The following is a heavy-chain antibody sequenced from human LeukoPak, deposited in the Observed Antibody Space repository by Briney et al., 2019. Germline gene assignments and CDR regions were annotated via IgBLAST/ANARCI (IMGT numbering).Heavy chain of an antibody. D-gene: IGHD3-3*01. V-gene: IGHV4-61*02. CDR1: GGSISSGSYY. J-gene: IGHJ4*02. Sequence: SETLSLTCTVSGGSISSGSYYWSWIRQPAGKGLEWIGRIYTSGSTNYNPSLKSRVTISVDTSKNQFSLKLSSVTAADTAVYYCAREVDFWSGYSTYYFDYWGQGTLVTVSS. CDR2: IYTSGST. CDR3: AREVDFWSGYSTYYFDY.